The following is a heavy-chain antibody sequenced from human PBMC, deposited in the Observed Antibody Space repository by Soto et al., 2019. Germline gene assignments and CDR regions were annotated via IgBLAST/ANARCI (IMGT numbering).Heavy chain of an antibody. D-gene: IGHD6-19*01. Sequence: GGSLRLSCAASGFTFSSYSMNWVRQATGKGLEWVSSISSSSSYIYYADSVKGRFTISRDNAKNSLYLQMNSLRAEDTAVYYRARTGYSSGWFEIYYYYGMDVWGQGTTVTVSS. CDR3: ARTGYSSGWFEIYYYYGMDV. CDR1: GFTFSSYS. V-gene: IGHV3-21*01. J-gene: IGHJ6*02. CDR2: ISSSSSYI.